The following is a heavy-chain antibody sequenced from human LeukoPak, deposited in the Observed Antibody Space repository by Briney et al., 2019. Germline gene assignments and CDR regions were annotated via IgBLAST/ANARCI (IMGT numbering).Heavy chain of an antibody. Sequence: GGSLRLSCAASGFTFSSYWMSWVRQAPGKGLEWVASIKEDESEKYYVDSAKGRFTISRDNAKNSLYLQMNSLRAEDTAVYYCARGWGVTRGWFDPWGRGTLVTVSS. CDR2: IKEDESEK. CDR3: ARGWGVTRGWFDP. D-gene: IGHD3-16*01. J-gene: IGHJ5*02. CDR1: GFTFSSYW. V-gene: IGHV3-7*04.